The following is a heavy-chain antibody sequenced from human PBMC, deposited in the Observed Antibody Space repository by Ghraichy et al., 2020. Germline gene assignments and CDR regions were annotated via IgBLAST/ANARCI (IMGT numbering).Heavy chain of an antibody. CDR2: ISYDGSNK. Sequence: SLNISCAASGFTFSSYGLHWVRQAPGKGLEWVAVISYDGSNKYYADSLKGRFTISRDNSKNTVYLQMNSLRSEDTAVYYCAKDVSSNYYFEHWGQGTLVSVSS. J-gene: IGHJ4*02. V-gene: IGHV3-30*18. D-gene: IGHD4-11*01. CDR1: GFTFSSYG. CDR3: AKDVSSNYYFEH.